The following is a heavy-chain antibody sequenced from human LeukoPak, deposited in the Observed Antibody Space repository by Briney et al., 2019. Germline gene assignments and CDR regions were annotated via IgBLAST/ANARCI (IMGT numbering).Heavy chain of an antibody. CDR3: ARSFDSRGYYYYGMDV. CDR2: IYYSGTT. J-gene: IGHJ6*02. CDR1: GGSIRSYY. V-gene: IGHV4-59*01. Sequence: SETLSLTCTVSGGSIRSYYWSWIRQPPGQGLEWIGFIYYSGTTSYNSSLKSRVTLSLDTPKNQFSLKLSSVTAADTAVYYCARSFDSRGYYYYGMDVWGRGTTVTVSS. D-gene: IGHD3-22*01.